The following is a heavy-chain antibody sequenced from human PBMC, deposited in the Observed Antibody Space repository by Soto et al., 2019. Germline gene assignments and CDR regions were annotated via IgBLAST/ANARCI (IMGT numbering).Heavy chain of an antibody. D-gene: IGHD3-16*02. CDR2: MNPNSGNT. CDR3: AREGPGYRLPNY. CDR1: GYTXTSYD. Sequence: ASVKVSCKASGYTXTSYDINWVRQATGQGLEWMGWMNPNSGNTGYAQKYQGRVTMTRNTSISTAYMELSSLRSEDTAVYYCAREGPGYRLPNYWGQGTLVTVSS. V-gene: IGHV1-8*01. J-gene: IGHJ4*02.